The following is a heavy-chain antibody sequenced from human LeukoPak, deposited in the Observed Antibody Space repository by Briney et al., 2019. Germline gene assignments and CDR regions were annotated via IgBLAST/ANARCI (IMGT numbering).Heavy chain of an antibody. CDR2: ISGSGINT. Sequence: GGSLRLXCAASGFTFSNYAMNWVRQAPGKGLEWVSSISGSGINTYYADSVKGRFTISRDNSKNTLYLQMNSLGAEDTAVYYCAKDEAMIKIYYFDYWGQGTLVTVSS. V-gene: IGHV3-23*01. CDR3: AKDEAMIKIYYFDY. J-gene: IGHJ4*02. CDR1: GFTFSNYA. D-gene: IGHD5-18*01.